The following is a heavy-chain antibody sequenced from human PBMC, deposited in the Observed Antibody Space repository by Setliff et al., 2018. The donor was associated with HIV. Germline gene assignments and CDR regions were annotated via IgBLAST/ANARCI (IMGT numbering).Heavy chain of an antibody. Sequence: SETLSLTCAVSGYSISSAFYWAWIRQAPGKGLEWIGTIYQSGTTFYNPSLKSRVTISVDTSKNHFSLKLTSVTAADTAVYYCGGAAPTTGQGTIDYWGQGTLVTVSS. J-gene: IGHJ4*02. CDR3: GGAAPTTGQGTIDY. D-gene: IGHD1-1*01. V-gene: IGHV4-38-2*01. CDR2: IYQSGTT. CDR1: GYSISSAFY.